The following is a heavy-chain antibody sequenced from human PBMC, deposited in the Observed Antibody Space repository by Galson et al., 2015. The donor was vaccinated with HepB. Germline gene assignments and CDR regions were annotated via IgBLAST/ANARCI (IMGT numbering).Heavy chain of an antibody. V-gene: IGHV3-9*01. Sequence: SLRLSCAASGFTFDDYAMHWVRQAPGKGLEWVLGISWNSGSIGYADSVKGRFTISRDNAKNSLYLQMNSLRAEDTALYYCAKDGRSTRSGYWGQGTLVTVSS. D-gene: IGHD2-2*01. CDR2: ISWNSGSI. CDR1: GFTFDDYA. J-gene: IGHJ4*02. CDR3: AKDGRSTRSGY.